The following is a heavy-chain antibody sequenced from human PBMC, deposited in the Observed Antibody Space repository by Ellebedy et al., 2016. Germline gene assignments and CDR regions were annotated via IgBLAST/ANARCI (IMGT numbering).Heavy chain of an antibody. CDR3: ARDQRSYWYYYYGMDV. Sequence: GGSLRLSCAASGFTVSGNYMSWVRPAPGKGLEWVSTLYSGGTILYADSVKGRFTISRDNSKNTLYLQMNSLRAEDTAVYYCARDQRSYWYYYYGMDVWGQGTTVTVSS. V-gene: IGHV3-66*02. CDR2: LYSGGTI. D-gene: IGHD1-26*01. J-gene: IGHJ6*02. CDR1: GFTVSGNY.